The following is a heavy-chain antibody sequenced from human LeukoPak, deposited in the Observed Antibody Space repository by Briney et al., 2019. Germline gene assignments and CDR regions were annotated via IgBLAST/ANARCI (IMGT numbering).Heavy chain of an antibody. CDR3: ARLWFGELFIDY. Sequence: SETLSLTCTVSGGSISSYYWSWIRQPPGKGLEWIGYTYYSGSTNYNPSLKSRVTISVDTSKNQFSLKLSSVTAADTAVYYCARLWFGELFIDYWGQGTMVTVSS. D-gene: IGHD3-10*01. J-gene: IGHJ4*02. CDR1: GGSISSYY. CDR2: TYYSGST. V-gene: IGHV4-59*08.